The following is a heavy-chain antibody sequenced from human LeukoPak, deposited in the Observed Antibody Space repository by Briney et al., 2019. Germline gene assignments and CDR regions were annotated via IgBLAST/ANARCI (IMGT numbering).Heavy chain of an antibody. CDR1: GYTFTNYY. D-gene: IGHD3-3*01. V-gene: IGHV1-2*02. CDR2: IHPNSDGT. J-gene: IGHJ4*02. CDR3: VGGGGTVFGVVND. Sequence: ASVKVSCKASGYTFTNYYMHWVRQAPGQGLEWMGWIHPNSDGTNYAQKFQGRVTMTRDTSINTAYMELSRLRYDDTAVYYCVGGGGTVFGVVNDWGQGTLVTVSS.